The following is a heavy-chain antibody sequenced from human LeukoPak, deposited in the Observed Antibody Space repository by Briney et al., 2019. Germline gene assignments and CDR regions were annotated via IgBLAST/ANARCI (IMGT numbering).Heavy chain of an antibody. CDR1: GFTFSTYN. J-gene: IGHJ4*02. CDR2: VSSNADNYK. D-gene: IGHD6-13*01. V-gene: IGHV3-21*01. Sequence: GGSLRLSCVASGFTFSTYNIHWVRQAPGKGLEWVSTVSSNADNYKYYADSVKGRFTISRDNAKNSLYLQMNSLRAEDTAVYYCARDSSSWEDYLFDYWGQGTLVTVSS. CDR3: ARDSSSWEDYLFDY.